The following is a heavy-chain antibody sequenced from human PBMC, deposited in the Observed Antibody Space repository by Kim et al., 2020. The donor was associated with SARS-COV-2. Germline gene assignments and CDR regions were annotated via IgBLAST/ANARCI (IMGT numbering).Heavy chain of an antibody. J-gene: IGHJ4*02. CDR3: LKGVWGCILDY. Sequence: TSSVDSVQARFSISRDDSKNTLYMQMSSLRADDTAVYYCLKGVWGCILDYWGQGTLVTVSS. CDR2: T. V-gene: IGHV3-23*01. D-gene: IGHD3-16*01.